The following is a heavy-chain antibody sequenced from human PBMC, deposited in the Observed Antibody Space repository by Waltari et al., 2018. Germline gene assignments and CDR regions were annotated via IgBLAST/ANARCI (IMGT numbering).Heavy chain of an antibody. CDR2: IYYSGST. CDR1: GGSISSHY. Sequence: QVQLQESGPGLVKPSETLSLTCTVAGGSISSHYWSWIRQPPGKGLEWIGYIYYSGSTNYNPSLKSRVTISVDTATTQFALKLSSVTAADTAVYYCARGDTAMVTHYFDYWGQGTLVTVSS. V-gene: IGHV4-59*11. D-gene: IGHD5-18*01. J-gene: IGHJ4*02. CDR3: ARGDTAMVTHYFDY.